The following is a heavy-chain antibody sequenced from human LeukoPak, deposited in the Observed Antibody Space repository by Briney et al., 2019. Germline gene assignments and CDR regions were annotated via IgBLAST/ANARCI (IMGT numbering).Heavy chain of an antibody. V-gene: IGHV1-8*03. CDR1: GYTFTRYD. D-gene: IGHD5-12*01. J-gene: IGHJ4*02. CDR3: ARGPGEATIKD. CDR2: INLNSGNT. Sequence: GASVKVSCTASGYTFTRYDINWVRQATGQGLEWMGWINLNSGNTGYAQKFQGRVTITRDTSIRTAYMEVSSLRSEDTAVYYCARGPGEATIKDWGQGTLVTVSS.